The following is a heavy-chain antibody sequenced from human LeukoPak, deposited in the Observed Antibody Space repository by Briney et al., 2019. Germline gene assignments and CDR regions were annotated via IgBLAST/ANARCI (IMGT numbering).Heavy chain of an antibody. V-gene: IGHV1-69*05. CDR2: IIPIFGTA. CDR1: GGTFSSYA. CDR3: ASSSSSWFLDAFDI. J-gene: IGHJ3*02. D-gene: IGHD6-13*01. Sequence: ASLKVSCKASGGTFSSYAISWVRQAPGQGLEWMGGIIPIFGTANYAQKFQGRVTITTDESTSTAYMELSRLRSDDTAVYYCASSSSSWFLDAFDIWGQGTMVTVSS.